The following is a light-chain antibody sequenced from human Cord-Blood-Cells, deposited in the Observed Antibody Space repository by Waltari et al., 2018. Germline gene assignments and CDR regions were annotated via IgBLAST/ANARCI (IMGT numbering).Light chain of an antibody. CDR1: QSLLHSNGYNY. Sequence: DIVMTQSPLSLPVTPGESASISCRSSQSLLHSNGYNYLDWYLQKPGQSPQLLIYLGSNRVSGVPDRFSGSGSGTDFTLKISRVEAEDVGVYYCMQALQTPLTFGGGTKVEIK. V-gene: IGKV2-28*01. CDR2: LGS. J-gene: IGKJ4*01. CDR3: MQALQTPLT.